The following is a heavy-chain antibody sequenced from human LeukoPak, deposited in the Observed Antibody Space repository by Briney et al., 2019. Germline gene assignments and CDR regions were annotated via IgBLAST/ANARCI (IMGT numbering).Heavy chain of an antibody. J-gene: IGHJ6*03. CDR3: ARAAAKVGYYYYMDV. D-gene: IGHD2-15*01. Sequence: ASVKVSCKASGYTFTSYGISWVRQAPGQRLEWMGWINAGNGNTKYSQEFQGRVTITRDTSASTAYMELSSLRSEDMAVYYCARAAAKVGYYYYMDVWGKGTTVTVSS. CDR1: GYTFTSYG. V-gene: IGHV1-3*03. CDR2: INAGNGNT.